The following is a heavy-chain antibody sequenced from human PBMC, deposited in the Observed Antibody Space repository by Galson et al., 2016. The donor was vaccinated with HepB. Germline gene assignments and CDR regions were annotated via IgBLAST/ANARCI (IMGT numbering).Heavy chain of an antibody. Sequence: SLRLSCAASGYTFSNAWMNWVRQAPGKGLEWVGRIKSKTEGGTTDYAAPVKGRFTVSRDDSKNTLYLPMSSLKTEDTAVYFCTTVITSYYSEGGYWGQGTLVTVSS. CDR1: GYTFSNAW. J-gene: IGHJ4*02. CDR2: IKSKTEGGTT. V-gene: IGHV3-15*01. D-gene: IGHD3-22*01. CDR3: TTVITSYYSEGGY.